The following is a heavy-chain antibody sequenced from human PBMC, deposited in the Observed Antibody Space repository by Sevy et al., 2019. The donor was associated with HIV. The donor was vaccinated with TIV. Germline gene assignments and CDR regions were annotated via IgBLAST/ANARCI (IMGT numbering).Heavy chain of an antibody. D-gene: IGHD2-2*01. J-gene: IGHJ6*02. CDR1: GFTFSSYW. CDR3: ARSLKDIVVVPAAMGYYYYYYGMDV. V-gene: IGHV3-7*01. CDR2: IKQDGSEK. Sequence: GGSLRLSCAASGFTFSSYWMSWVRQAPGKGLEWVANIKQDGSEKYYVDSVKGRFTISRDNAKNSLYLQMNSQRAEDTAVYYCARSLKDIVVVPAAMGYYYYYYGMDVWGQGTTVTVSS.